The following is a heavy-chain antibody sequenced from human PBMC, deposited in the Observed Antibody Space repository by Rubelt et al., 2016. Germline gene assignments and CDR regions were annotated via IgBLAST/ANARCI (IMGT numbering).Heavy chain of an antibody. D-gene: IGHD3-3*01. Sequence: SGAEVKKPGASVKVSCKVSGYTLTELSMHWVRQAPGKGLEWMGGFDPEDGETIYAQKFQGRVTITADESTSTAYMELSSLRSEDTAVYYCATGGDFGVVIPNWFDPWGQGTLVTVSS. J-gene: IGHJ5*02. V-gene: IGHV1-24*01. CDR3: ATGGDFGVVIPNWFDP. CDR1: GYTLTELS. CDR2: FDPEDGET.